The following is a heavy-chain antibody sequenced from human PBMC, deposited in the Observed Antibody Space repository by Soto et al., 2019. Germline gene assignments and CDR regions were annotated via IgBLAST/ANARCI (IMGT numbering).Heavy chain of an antibody. V-gene: IGHV3-23*01. D-gene: IGHD1-1*01. CDR3: AKGGRTGTTKSLFWYFDL. CDR1: GFSFNTYA. Sequence: GGSLTLSCAASGFSFNTYALNWVRQAPAKGLEWVSVISGSGDDTYYADTVKGRFTISRDNSKNTLFLQMDSLRPEDTAIYYCAKGGRTGTTKSLFWYFDLWGRGTLVTVSS. CDR2: ISGSGDDT. J-gene: IGHJ2*01.